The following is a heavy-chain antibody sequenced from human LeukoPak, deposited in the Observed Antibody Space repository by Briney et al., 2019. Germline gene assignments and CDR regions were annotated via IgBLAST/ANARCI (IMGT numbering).Heavy chain of an antibody. V-gene: IGHV3-7*01. J-gene: IGHJ4*02. CDR3: TRNTVAAAGDD. CDR1: GFTFSSYW. D-gene: IGHD6-13*01. Sequence: GGSLRLSCAASGFTFSSYWMHWVRQAPGKGLEWVANIKPDGSGKSYVDTVKGRFTASRDNAKNSLYLHMNSLRAEDTALYYCTRNTVAAAGDDWGQGTLVTVSS. CDR2: IKPDGSGK.